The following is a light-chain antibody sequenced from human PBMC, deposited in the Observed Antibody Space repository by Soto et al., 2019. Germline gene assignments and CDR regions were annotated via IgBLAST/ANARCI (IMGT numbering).Light chain of an antibody. Sequence: DIVMTQSPDSLAVSLGERATINCKSSQSVLYSSNNKNYLAWYQQKPGQPPKLLIYWASTRESGVPDRFSGSGSGTDFTLTISSLQAEDVAVYLCQQYYSTPFTFGPGTKVDIK. CDR3: QQYYSTPFT. CDR2: WAS. V-gene: IGKV4-1*01. CDR1: QSVLYSSNNKNY. J-gene: IGKJ3*01.